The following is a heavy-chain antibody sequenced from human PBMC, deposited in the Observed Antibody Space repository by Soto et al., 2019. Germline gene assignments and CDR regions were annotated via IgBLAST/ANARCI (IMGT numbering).Heavy chain of an antibody. V-gene: IGHV4-59*08. CDR3: GRLAPYFVVVPAAHFDY. D-gene: IGHD2-2*01. CDR1: GGSISSYY. J-gene: IGHJ4*02. CDR2: IYYSGST. Sequence: SETLSLTCTVSGGSISSYYWSWIRQPPGKGLEWIGYIYYSGSTNYNPSLKSRVTISVDTSKNQFSLKLSSVTAADTAVYYCGRLAPYFVVVPAAHFDYWGQGTLVTV.